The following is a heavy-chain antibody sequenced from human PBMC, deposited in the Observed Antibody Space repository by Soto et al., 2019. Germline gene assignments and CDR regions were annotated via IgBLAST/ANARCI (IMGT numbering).Heavy chain of an antibody. Sequence: PSETLSLTCAVYGGSFSGYYWSWIRQPPGKGLEWIGEINHSGSTYYNPSLKSRVTISVDTSKSQFSLKLSSVTAADTAVYYCARGLEYCSGGSCDSGWFDPWGQGTLVTVSS. J-gene: IGHJ5*02. CDR2: INHSGST. V-gene: IGHV4-34*09. CDR3: ARGLEYCSGGSCDSGWFDP. CDR1: GGSFSGYY. D-gene: IGHD2-15*01.